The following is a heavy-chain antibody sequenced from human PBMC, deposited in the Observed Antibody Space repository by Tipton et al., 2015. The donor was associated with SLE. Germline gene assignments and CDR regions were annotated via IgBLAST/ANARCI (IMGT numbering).Heavy chain of an antibody. Sequence: SLRLSCAASGFTFSSYGMHWVRQAPGKGLEWVAFIRYDGSNKYYADSVKGRFTISRDNSKNTLYLQMNSLRAEDTAVYYCAKDSQPYSSSWYCSDYLGQGPLVPVSS. CDR3: AKDSQPYSSSWYCSDY. D-gene: IGHD6-13*01. CDR1: GFTFSSYG. V-gene: IGHV3-30*02. CDR2: IRYDGSNK. J-gene: IGHJ4*02.